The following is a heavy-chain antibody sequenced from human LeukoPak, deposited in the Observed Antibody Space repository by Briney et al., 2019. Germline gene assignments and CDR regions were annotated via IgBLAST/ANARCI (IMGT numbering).Heavy chain of an antibody. Sequence: SETLSLTCSVSGYSISSGYYWAWIRPPPGKGLEWIGLIYPSGTTYYNPSLKSRVTISVDTSENQFSLELSSVTAADTAVYYCARGSSSLTTSYYFDYWGQGTLVTVSS. V-gene: IGHV4-38-2*02. J-gene: IGHJ4*02. CDR2: IYPSGTT. CDR3: ARGSSSLTTSYYFDY. CDR1: GYSISSGYY. D-gene: IGHD6-13*01.